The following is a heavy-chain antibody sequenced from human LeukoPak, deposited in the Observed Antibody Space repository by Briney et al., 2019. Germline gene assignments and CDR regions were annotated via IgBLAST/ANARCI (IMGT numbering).Heavy chain of an antibody. V-gene: IGHV4-39*01. D-gene: IGHD3-22*01. CDR1: GGSISSSSYY. CDR2: IYNRGST. CDR3: ASLTYYYDSSGYYTLRDY. J-gene: IGHJ4*02. Sequence: WETLSLTCTVSGGSISSSSYYWGWLRQPPGKGLEWIGSIYNRGSTYYNPSLQSRVTISVDTSKNQFALELSSVTAADTAVYYCASLTYYYDSSGYYTLRDYWGQGTLVSVSS.